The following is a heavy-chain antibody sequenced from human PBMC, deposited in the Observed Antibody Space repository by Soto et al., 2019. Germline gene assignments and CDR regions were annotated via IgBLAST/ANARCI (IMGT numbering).Heavy chain of an antibody. CDR1: GFTFSNYW. Sequence: EVQLAESGGGLVQPGGSLRLSCAATGFTFSNYWMHWVRQVPGRGLVWVSRINPDGSSTNYADSVKGRFTMSRDNAKNMVYLEMNSLRAEDTAVYYCARDNWNSYWGQGILVTVSP. CDR3: ARDNWNSY. V-gene: IGHV3-74*01. J-gene: IGHJ4*02. CDR2: INPDGSST. D-gene: IGHD1-7*01.